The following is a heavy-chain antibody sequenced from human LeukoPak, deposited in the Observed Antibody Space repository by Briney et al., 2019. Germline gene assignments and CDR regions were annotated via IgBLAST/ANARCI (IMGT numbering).Heavy chain of an antibody. CDR1: GFSVSNIY. Sequence: GGSLRLSCAASGFSVSNIYISWVRQAPGQGLEWVSITYRGESTFYADSVKGRFSISRDTSKNTLSLQMNNLRAEDTAVYYCARVLEVFSDAFDIWGQGTTVIVSS. D-gene: IGHD3-3*01. J-gene: IGHJ3*02. V-gene: IGHV3-53*01. CDR2: TYRGEST. CDR3: ARVLEVFSDAFDI.